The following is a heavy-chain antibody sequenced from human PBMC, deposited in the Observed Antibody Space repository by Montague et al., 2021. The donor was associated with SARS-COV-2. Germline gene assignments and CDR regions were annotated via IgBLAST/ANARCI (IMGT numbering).Heavy chain of an antibody. CDR3: ARTTMITFGGVIVPFDY. D-gene: IGHD3-16*02. Sequence: PALVKPTQTLTLTCTFSGFSLSTSGMCVSWIRQPPGKALEWLARIDWDDDKYYSTSLKTRLTISKDTSKNRVVLTMTNVDPVDTATYYCARTTMITFGGVIVPFDYWGQGTLVTVSS. CDR1: GFSLSTSGMC. J-gene: IGHJ4*02. CDR2: IDWDDDK. V-gene: IGHV2-70*11.